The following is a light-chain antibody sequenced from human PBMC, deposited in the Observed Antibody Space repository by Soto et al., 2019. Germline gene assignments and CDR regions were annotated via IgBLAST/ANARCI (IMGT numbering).Light chain of an antibody. V-gene: IGLV2-14*03. CDR2: DVT. CDR1: SSDVGGYNY. CDR3: SSYTTSRTLV. J-gene: IGLJ2*01. Sequence: QSALTQPASVSGSPGQSITISCTGTSSDVGGYNYVSWYQQHPGKAPKLMIYDVTNRPPGISNRFSGSKSGNTASLTISGLQAEDEADYYCSSYTTSRTLVFGGGTKVTVL.